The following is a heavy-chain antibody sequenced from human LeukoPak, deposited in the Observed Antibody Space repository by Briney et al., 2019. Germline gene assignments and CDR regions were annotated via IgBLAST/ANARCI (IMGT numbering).Heavy chain of an antibody. CDR2: IYYSGST. CDR1: GGSISSSSYY. Sequence: SETLSLTCTVSGGSISSSSYYWGWIRQPPGKGLEWIGSIYYSGSTYHNPSLKSRVTISVDTSKNQFSLKLSSVTAADTAVYYCARGYPGIAADRFDYWGQGTLVTVSS. D-gene: IGHD6-13*01. V-gene: IGHV4-39*07. CDR3: ARGYPGIAADRFDY. J-gene: IGHJ4*02.